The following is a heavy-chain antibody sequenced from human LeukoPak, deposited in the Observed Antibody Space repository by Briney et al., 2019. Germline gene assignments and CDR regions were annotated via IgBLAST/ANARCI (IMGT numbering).Heavy chain of an antibody. CDR2: LSGSGDNT. D-gene: IGHD7-27*01. CDR3: AKLATGDDALDI. V-gene: IGHV3-23*01. J-gene: IGHJ3*02. Sequence: PGGSLRLSCAASGFTFSSYAMNWAPQAPGKGLEWVSALSGSGDNTYYADSVKGLFTISRDNSKNTLYLQVSSLRAEDTAVYCCAKLATGDDALDIWGQGTMVTVSS. CDR1: GFTFSSYA.